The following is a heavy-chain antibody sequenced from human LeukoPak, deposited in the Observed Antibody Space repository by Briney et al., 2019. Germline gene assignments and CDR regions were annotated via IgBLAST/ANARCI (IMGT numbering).Heavy chain of an antibody. CDR1: GGSISSSNW. Sequence: SETLSLTCAVSGGSISSSNWWSWVRQPPGKGLEWIGEIYHSGSTNYNPSLKSRVTIAVDKSKNQFSLKLSSVTAADTAVYYCARDRYMVRGVNVYGMDVWGQGTTVTVSS. D-gene: IGHD3-10*01. CDR3: ARDRYMVRGVNVYGMDV. V-gene: IGHV4-4*02. CDR2: IYHSGST. J-gene: IGHJ6*02.